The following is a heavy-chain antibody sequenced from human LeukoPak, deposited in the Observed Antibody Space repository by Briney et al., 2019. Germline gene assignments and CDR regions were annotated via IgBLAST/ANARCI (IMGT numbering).Heavy chain of an antibody. D-gene: IGHD2-2*01. CDR1: GDSISSGGYS. J-gene: IGHJ4*02. CDR2: IDGSGDNR. CDR3: AKVQMSTGWTFDF. V-gene: IGHV3-23*01. Sequence: ETLSPTCTVSGDSISSGGYSWSWVRQAPGKGLEWVSSIDGSGDNRYYADSVKGRFTISRDNSGNTLYLQLRGLGAEDTATYYCAKVQMSTGWTFDFWGQGSLVTVSS.